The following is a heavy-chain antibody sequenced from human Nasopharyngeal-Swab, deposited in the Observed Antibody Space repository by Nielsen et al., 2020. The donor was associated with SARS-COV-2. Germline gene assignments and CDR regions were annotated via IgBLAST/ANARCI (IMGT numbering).Heavy chain of an antibody. V-gene: IGHV3-21*01. Sequence: GESLKISCAASGFTFSNYSMIWVRQAPGKGLEWVSSISSSSTYIYYPDSVKGRFTISRDNAKKSVFLQMNSLRAEDTAAYYCARVGSLGVNIDYWGQGTLVSVSS. J-gene: IGHJ4*02. CDR3: ARVGSLGVNIDY. CDR1: GFTFSNYS. CDR2: ISSSSTYI. D-gene: IGHD1-26*01.